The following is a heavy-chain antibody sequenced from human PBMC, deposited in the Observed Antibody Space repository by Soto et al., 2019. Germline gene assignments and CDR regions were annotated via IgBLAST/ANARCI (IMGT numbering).Heavy chain of an antibody. D-gene: IGHD6-13*01. CDR2: IIPIFGTA. CDR1: GGTFSSYA. CDR3: AREYSQLELQLDY. J-gene: IGHJ4*02. Sequence: GASVKVSCKASGGTFSSYAISWVRQAPGQGLEWMGGIIPIFGTANYAQKFQGRVTITADESTSTAYMELSSLRSEDTAVYYCAREYSQLELQLDYWGQGTLVTVSS. V-gene: IGHV1-69*13.